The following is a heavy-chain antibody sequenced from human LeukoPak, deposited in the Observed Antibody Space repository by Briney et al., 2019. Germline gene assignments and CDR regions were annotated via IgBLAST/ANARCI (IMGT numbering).Heavy chain of an antibody. D-gene: IGHD1-20*01. V-gene: IGHV3-72*01. CDR3: ARVSAITGVTDALDF. Sequence: GGSLRLSCAASGFTFSDYFMDWIRQAPGKGLEWVGGIRNRRNSYTTEYAASVKGRFTFSRDDSKNSLYLQMNSLETEDTAVYYCARVSAITGVTDALDFWGQGTMVTVSS. J-gene: IGHJ3*01. CDR2: IRNRRNSYTT. CDR1: GFTFSDYF.